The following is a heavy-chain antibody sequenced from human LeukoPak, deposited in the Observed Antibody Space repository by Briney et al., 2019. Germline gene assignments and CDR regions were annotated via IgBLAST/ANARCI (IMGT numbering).Heavy chain of an antibody. CDR3: ARDPPSTYYESSGYPDY. J-gene: IGHJ4*02. CDR1: RFTFSTYT. Sequence: GGSLRLSCAASRFTFSTYTMNWVRRAPGKGLEWLSSISGTSNTIYYADSVKGRFTVSRDNAKSSLYLQMNSLRADDTAVYYCARDPPSTYYESSGYPDYWGQGTLLTVSS. D-gene: IGHD3-22*01. V-gene: IGHV3-48*01. CDR2: ISGTSNTI.